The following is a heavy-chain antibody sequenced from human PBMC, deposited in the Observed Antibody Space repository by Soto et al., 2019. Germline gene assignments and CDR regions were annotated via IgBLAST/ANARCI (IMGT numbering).Heavy chain of an antibody. CDR1: GFSLSTSGVG. CDR3: AHSAGLQGNLNGGSFDF. Sequence: QITLKESGPTRVKPTQTLTLTCTFSGFSLSTSGVGVGWIRQPPGKALERLALIYWDDDKRYNPSLKSRLTITKDTSENQVVLTMTNMYLVDTATYYCAHSAGLQGNLNGGSFDFWGRGALVTVSS. J-gene: IGHJ4*02. CDR2: IYWDDDK. D-gene: IGHD1-1*01. V-gene: IGHV2-5*02.